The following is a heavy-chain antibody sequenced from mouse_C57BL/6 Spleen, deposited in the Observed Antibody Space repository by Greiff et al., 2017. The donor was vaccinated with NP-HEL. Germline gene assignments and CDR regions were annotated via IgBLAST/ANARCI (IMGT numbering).Heavy chain of an antibody. Sequence: EVQLQQSGPELVKPGASVKMSCKASGYTFTDYNMHWVKQSHGKSLEWIGYINPNNGGTSYNQKFKGKATLTVNKSSSTAYMELRSLTSEDSAVYYCASPFDGIYAMDYWGQGTSVTVSS. V-gene: IGHV1-22*01. CDR2: INPNNGGT. CDR3: ASPFDGIYAMDY. CDR1: GYTFTDYN. J-gene: IGHJ4*01.